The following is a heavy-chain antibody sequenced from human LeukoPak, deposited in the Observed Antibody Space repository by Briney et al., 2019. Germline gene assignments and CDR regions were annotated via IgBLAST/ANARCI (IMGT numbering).Heavy chain of an antibody. Sequence: SETLSLTCAVYGGSFSGYYWSWIRQPPGKGLEWIGEINHSGSTNYNPSLKSRVTISVDTSKNQFSLKLSSVTAADTAVYYCARISSGGWYPFDYWGQGTLVIVSS. D-gene: IGHD6-19*01. CDR3: ARISSGGWYPFDY. CDR2: INHSGST. J-gene: IGHJ4*02. CDR1: GGSFSGYY. V-gene: IGHV4-34*01.